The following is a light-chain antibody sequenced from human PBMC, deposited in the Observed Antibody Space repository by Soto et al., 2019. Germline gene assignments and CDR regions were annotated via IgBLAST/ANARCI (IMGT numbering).Light chain of an antibody. Sequence: LTQPASVSGSPGQSITISCTGTSSDVGSYNLVSWYQQHPGKAPKLMIYEGSKRPSGVSNRFSGSKSGNTASLTISGLQAEDEADYYCCSYAGSSTFVVFGGGTQLTVL. CDR3: CSYAGSSTFVV. J-gene: IGLJ2*01. CDR2: EGS. V-gene: IGLV2-23*03. CDR1: SSDVGSYNL.